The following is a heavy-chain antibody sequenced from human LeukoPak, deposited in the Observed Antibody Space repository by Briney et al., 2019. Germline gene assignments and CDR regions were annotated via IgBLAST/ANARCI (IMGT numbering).Heavy chain of an antibody. D-gene: IGHD2-15*01. CDR3: ARCYTYCSSGGCYGNWYFDL. Sequence: SETLSLTCTVSGDSIRSYYWSWIRQPPGKGLEWIGFTFYTGGTNYNPSLESRLTISVDTAKSQFSLKLSSVTAADTAVYYCARCYTYCSSGGCYGNWYFDLWGRGTLVTVSS. V-gene: IGHV4-59*08. CDR2: TFYTGGT. CDR1: GDSIRSYY. J-gene: IGHJ2*01.